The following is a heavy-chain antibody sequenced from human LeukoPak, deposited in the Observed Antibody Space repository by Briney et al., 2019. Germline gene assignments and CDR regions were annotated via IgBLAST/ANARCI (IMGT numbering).Heavy chain of an antibody. CDR3: AEYGDAFDI. Sequence: GSLRLSCAASGFTFSSYAMSWVRPASGKGLEWVSSISSGGISTNYADSVKGRFTISRDNSKNTLYLQMNSLRAEDTAVYYRAEYGDAFDIWGQGTMVTVSS. J-gene: IGHJ3*02. CDR2: ISSGGIST. CDR1: GFTFSSYA. V-gene: IGHV3-23*01. D-gene: IGHD4-17*01.